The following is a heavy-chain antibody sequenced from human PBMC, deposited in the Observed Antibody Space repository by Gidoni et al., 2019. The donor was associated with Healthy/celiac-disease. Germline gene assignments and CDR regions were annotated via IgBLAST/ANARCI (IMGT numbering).Heavy chain of an antibody. CDR3: ARKIGGSSIAVKRVYDYGMDV. D-gene: IGHD1-26*01. CDR1: GGTFSSCA. Sequence: QVQLVQSGAEVKKPGSSVQVSCKASGGTFSSCAISWLRRAPGQGLEWLGWIIPIFGTANYAQKFQGRVTITADESTSTAYMELSSLRSEDTAVYYCARKIGGSSIAVKRVYDYGMDVWGQGTTVTVSS. J-gene: IGHJ6*02. CDR2: IIPIFGTA. V-gene: IGHV1-69*01.